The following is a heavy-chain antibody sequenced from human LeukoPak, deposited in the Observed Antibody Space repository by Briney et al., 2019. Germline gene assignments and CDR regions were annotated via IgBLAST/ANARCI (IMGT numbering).Heavy chain of an antibody. CDR1: GYTFTDYY. J-gene: IGHJ3*02. V-gene: IGHV1-2*04. Sequence: ASVKVSCKASGYTFTDYYMHWVRQAPGQGLEGMGWINPNSGGTNYAQKFQGWVTMTRDTSISTAYMELSRLRSDDTAVYYCAREGKYSYGYVDAFDIWGQGTMVTVSS. CDR3: AREGKYSYGYVDAFDI. D-gene: IGHD5-18*01. CDR2: INPNSGGT.